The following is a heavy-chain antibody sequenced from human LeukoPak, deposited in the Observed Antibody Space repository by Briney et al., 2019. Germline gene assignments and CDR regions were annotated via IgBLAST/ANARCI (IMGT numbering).Heavy chain of an antibody. CDR3: ATSIGWELRSQPTDAFDI. Sequence: PGGSLRLSCAASGFTFSSYSMNWVRQAPGKGLEWVSSISSSSSYIYYAGSVKGRFTISRDNAKNSLYLQMNSLRAEDTAVYYCATSIGWELRSQPTDAFDIWGQGTMVTVSS. CDR2: ISSSSSYI. J-gene: IGHJ3*02. D-gene: IGHD1-26*01. CDR1: GFTFSSYS. V-gene: IGHV3-21*01.